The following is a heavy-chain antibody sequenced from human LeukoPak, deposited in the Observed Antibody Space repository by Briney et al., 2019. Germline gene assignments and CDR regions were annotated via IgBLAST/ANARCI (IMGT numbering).Heavy chain of an antibody. Sequence: ASVKVSCKASGYTFTSYYMHWVRQAPGQGLEWPGIINPSGGSTSYAQKFQGRVTMTRDTSTSTVYMELSSLRCEDTAVYYCARDGRIAVAGTVPNWLDPWGQGTLVTISS. D-gene: IGHD6-19*01. J-gene: IGHJ5*02. V-gene: IGHV1-46*01. CDR3: ARDGRIAVAGTVPNWLDP. CDR2: INPSGGST. CDR1: GYTFTSYY.